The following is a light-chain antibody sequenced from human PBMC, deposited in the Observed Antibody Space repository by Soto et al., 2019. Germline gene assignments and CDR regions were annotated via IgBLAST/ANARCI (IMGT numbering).Light chain of an antibody. CDR1: QSVSSSY. Sequence: EIVLTQSPGTLSLSPGERATLSCRASQSVSSSYLAWYQQKPGQAPRHLIYGASRRATGIPDRFSGSGSGTDFTLSITRLEPEDFAVYYCQQYGSSPETFGQGTKVEIK. V-gene: IGKV3-20*01. J-gene: IGKJ1*01. CDR2: GAS. CDR3: QQYGSSPET.